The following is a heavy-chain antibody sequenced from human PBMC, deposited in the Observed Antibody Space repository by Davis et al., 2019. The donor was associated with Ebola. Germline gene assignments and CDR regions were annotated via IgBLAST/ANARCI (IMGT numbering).Heavy chain of an antibody. Sequence: PSETLSLTCTVSGVSISRHYWSWIRQPPGKRLEWIGSIYYTGNAYYNSSLASRATISVDTSKNQFSLKLTSVIAADTAMYYCSERGSSVWGQGTLVTVSS. V-gene: IGHV4-59*03. J-gene: IGHJ4*02. D-gene: IGHD3-10*01. CDR1: GVSISRHY. CDR2: IYYTGNA. CDR3: SERGSSV.